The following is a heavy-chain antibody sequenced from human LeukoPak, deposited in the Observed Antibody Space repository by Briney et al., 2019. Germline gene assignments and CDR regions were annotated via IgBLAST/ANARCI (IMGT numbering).Heavy chain of an antibody. D-gene: IGHD3-22*01. CDR3: ARGSTYYDSSGQVPFDY. V-gene: IGHV3-7*03. CDR2: IKQDGSEN. J-gene: IGHJ4*02. Sequence: GGSLRLSCAASGFTFSGRWMSWVRQAPGKGPEWVANIKQDGSENHYVDSVKGRFTISRDNAKNSLYLQMNSLRVEDTAVYYCARGSTYYDSSGQVPFDYWGQGTLVTVSS. CDR1: GFTFSGRW.